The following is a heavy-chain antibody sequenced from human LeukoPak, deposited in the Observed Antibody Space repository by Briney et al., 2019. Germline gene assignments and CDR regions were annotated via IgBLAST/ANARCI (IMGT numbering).Heavy chain of an antibody. J-gene: IGHJ6*02. CDR1: GGTFSSYA. Sequence: SVKVSCKASGGTFSSYAISWVRQAPGQGLEWMGRIIPILGIANYAQKFQGRVTITADKSTSTAYMELSSLRSEDTAVYYCARPYDILTGSTKGYYYYGMDVWGQGTTVTVSS. CDR2: IIPILGIA. D-gene: IGHD3-9*01. V-gene: IGHV1-69*04. CDR3: ARPYDILTGSTKGYYYYGMDV.